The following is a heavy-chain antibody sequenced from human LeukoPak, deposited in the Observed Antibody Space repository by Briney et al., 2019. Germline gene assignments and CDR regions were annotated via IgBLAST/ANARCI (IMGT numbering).Heavy chain of an antibody. J-gene: IGHJ4*02. Sequence: PSETLSLTCTVSGYSISSGYYWSWIRQPPGKGLEWIGEINHSGSTNYNPSLKSRVTISVDTSKNQFSLKLSSVTAADTAVYYCARGQPPRRTRAVKFDYWGQGTLVTVSS. CDR3: ARGQPPRRTRAVKFDY. CDR2: INHSGST. D-gene: IGHD5-18*01. CDR1: GYSISSGYY. V-gene: IGHV4-38-2*02.